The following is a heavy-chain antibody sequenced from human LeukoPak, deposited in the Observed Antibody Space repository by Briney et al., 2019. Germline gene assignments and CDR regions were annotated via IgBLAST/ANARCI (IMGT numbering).Heavy chain of an antibody. CDR2: ISSNGDIT. D-gene: IGHD3-22*01. J-gene: IGHJ4*02. V-gene: IGHV3-64D*09. CDR3: VRVSSGRVFDN. Sequence: GGSLRLSCAASGFTSITYAMHWVRQAPGKRLECVSTISSNGDITYYADSVKGRFTISRDNSKNTLFLQMSSLRPEDTAVYYRVRVSSGRVFDNWGQGILVTVSS. CDR1: GFTSITYA.